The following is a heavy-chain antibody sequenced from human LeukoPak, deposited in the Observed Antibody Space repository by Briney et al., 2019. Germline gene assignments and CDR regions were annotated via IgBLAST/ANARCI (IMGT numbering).Heavy chain of an antibody. CDR2: IYYSGST. CDR1: GGSISSYY. CDR3: ASNYYGSGSLDY. D-gene: IGHD3-10*01. V-gene: IGHV4-59*08. J-gene: IGHJ4*02. Sequence: KPSETLSLTCTVSGGSISSYYWSWIRQPPGKGLEWIGYIYYSGSTNYNPSLKSRVTISVDTSKNQFSLKLSSVTAADTAVYYCASNYYGSGSLDYWGQGDLVTVSS.